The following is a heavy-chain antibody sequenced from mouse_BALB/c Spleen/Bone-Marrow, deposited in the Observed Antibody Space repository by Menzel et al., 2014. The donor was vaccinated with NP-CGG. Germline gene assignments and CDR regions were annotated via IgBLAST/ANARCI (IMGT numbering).Heavy chain of an antibody. J-gene: IGHJ2*01. V-gene: IGHV5-17*02. CDR3: TRGGNWDDFDY. Sequence: EVNVVESGGGLVQPGGSRKLSCAASGFTFSSFGMHWVRQAPEKGLEWVVYISSGSSTIFYADTVKGRFTVSRDNPKNTLFLQMTSLRSEDTAMYYCTRGGNWDDFDYWGQGTTLTVSS. CDR1: GFTFSSFG. D-gene: IGHD4-1*01. CDR2: ISSGSSTI.